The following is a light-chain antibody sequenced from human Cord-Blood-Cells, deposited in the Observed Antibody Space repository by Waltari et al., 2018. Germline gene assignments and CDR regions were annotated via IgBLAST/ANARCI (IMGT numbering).Light chain of an antibody. CDR1: TGAVTSGHY. CDR2: DVS. CDR3: SSYTSSSTWV. V-gene: IGLV2-14*01. J-gene: IGLJ3*02. Sequence: QAVVTQEPSLTVSPGGTVTLTCGSTTGAVTSGHYPYWFQQKLGQAPKLMIYDVSKRPSGVSNRFSGSKSGNTASLTISGLQAEDEADYYCSSYTSSSTWVFGGGTKLTVL.